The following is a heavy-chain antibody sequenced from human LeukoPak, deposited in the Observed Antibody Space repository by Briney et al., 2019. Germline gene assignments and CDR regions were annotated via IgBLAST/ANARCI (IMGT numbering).Heavy chain of an antibody. CDR3: AREMGY. CDR2: ISSYSGTI. J-gene: IGHJ4*02. Sequence: GGSLRLSCAASGFTFSSYSMNWVRQAPGKGLELVSYISSYSGTISYADSVKGRFAISRDNAKNSLYLQMNSLRDEDTAIYYCAREMGYWGQGTLVTVSS. D-gene: IGHD5-24*01. V-gene: IGHV3-48*02. CDR1: GFTFSSYS.